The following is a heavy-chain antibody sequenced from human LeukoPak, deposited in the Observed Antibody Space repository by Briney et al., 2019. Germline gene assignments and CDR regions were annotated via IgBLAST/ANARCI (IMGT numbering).Heavy chain of an antibody. CDR1: GYSISSGYY. Sequence: SETLSLTCAASGYSISSGYYWGWIRQPPGKGLEWIGSIYHSGSTYYNPSLKSRVTISVDTSKNQFSLKLSSVTAADTVVYYCARDLPLYYYGSGSPFDYWGQGTLVTVSS. CDR2: IYHSGST. V-gene: IGHV4-38-2*02. CDR3: ARDLPLYYYGSGSPFDY. J-gene: IGHJ4*02. D-gene: IGHD3-10*01.